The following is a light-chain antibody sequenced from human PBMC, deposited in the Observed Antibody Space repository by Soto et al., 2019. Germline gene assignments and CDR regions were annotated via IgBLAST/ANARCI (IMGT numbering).Light chain of an antibody. Sequence: DIQMTQSPSSLSASVGDKGTITCRASQNIDNFLNWYQQKPGKAPKLLIYTASSLQSGVPSRFSGSGSGTDFTLTISSLHPEDFATYDCQQSYSTTTFGGGTKVEIK. CDR2: TAS. V-gene: IGKV1-39*01. J-gene: IGKJ4*01. CDR1: QNIDNF. CDR3: QQSYSTTT.